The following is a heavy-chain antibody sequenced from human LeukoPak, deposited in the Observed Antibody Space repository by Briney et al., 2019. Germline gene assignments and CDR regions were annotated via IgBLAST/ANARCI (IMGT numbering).Heavy chain of an antibody. CDR2: IYYNGIT. V-gene: IGHV4-39*01. Sequence: PSETLSLTCSVSGGLITTSIHYWAWIRQPPGKGLEWIASIYYNGITYYNPSLKSRVTISVDTSKNQFSLKLSSVTAADTAVYYCARQGGGYDPYYYYYMDVWGKGTTVTVSS. J-gene: IGHJ6*03. CDR3: ARQGGGYDPYYYYYMDV. CDR1: GGLITTSIHY. D-gene: IGHD5-12*01.